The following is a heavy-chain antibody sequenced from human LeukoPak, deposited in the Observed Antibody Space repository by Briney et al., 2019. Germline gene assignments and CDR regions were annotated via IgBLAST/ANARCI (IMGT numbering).Heavy chain of an antibody. CDR2: ISSSSGVI. J-gene: IGHJ4*02. CDR1: GFTFSSYS. CDR3: ARETIQDGVPVGYFDY. D-gene: IGHD3-9*01. V-gene: IGHV3-48*04. Sequence: GGSLRLSCAASGFTFSSYSMDWVRQAPGKGLEWVSYISSSSGVIYYADSVKGRFTVSRDNAKNSMYLQMNSPRAEDTAVYYCARETIQDGVPVGYFDYWGQGTLVTVSS.